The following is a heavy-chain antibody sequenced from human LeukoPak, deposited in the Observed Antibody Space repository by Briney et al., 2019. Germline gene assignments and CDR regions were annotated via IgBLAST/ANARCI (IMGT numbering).Heavy chain of an antibody. Sequence: SETLSLTCTVSGGSFTNYYWTWIRQPPGKGLEWIGYIYYSGNTYYNPSLESRVTISLDTPRNQFSLKVSSVTAADTAVYYCATARADYGDYNSFYYMDVWGKGTTVTVSS. V-gene: IGHV4-59*08. CDR2: IYYSGNT. CDR3: ATARADYGDYNSFYYMDV. D-gene: IGHD4-17*01. CDR1: GGSFTNYY. J-gene: IGHJ6*03.